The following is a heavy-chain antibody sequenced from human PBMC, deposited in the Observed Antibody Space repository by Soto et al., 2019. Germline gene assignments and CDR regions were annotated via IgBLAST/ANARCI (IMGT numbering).Heavy chain of an antibody. D-gene: IGHD3-10*01. CDR2: ISISSSTK. V-gene: IGHV3-48*02. CDR3: ARGGGFFDY. J-gene: IGHJ4*02. CDR1: GFTFSSYI. Sequence: GGSLSLSCAASGFTFSSYIINWVRQAPGKGLEWVSYISISSSTKYYADSVKGRFTISRDNAKNSLYLQMSSLRDEDTAVYYCARGGGFFDYWGQGTLVTVSS.